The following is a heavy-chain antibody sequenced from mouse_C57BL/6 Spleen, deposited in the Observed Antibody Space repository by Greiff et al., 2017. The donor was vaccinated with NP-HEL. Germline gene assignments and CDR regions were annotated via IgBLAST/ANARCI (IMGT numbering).Heavy chain of an antibody. J-gene: IGHJ2*01. D-gene: IGHD4-1*01. CDR1: GFTFTDYY. Sequence: EVMLVESGGGLVQPGGSLSLSCAASGFTFTDYYMSWVRQPPGKALEWLGFIRNKANGYTTEYSASVKGRFTISRDNSQSILYLQMNALRAEDSATYYCARSPNFYFDYWGQGTTLTVSS. V-gene: IGHV7-3*01. CDR3: ARSPNFYFDY. CDR2: IRNKANGYTT.